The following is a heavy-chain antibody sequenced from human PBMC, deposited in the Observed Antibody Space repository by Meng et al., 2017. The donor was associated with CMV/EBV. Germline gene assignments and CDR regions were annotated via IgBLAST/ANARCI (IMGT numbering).Heavy chain of an antibody. Sequence: GESLKISCAASGFTVSSNYMSWVRQAPGKGLEWVSVIYSGGSTYYADSVKGRFTISRDNAKNSLYLQMNSLRAEDTAVYYCARAASGGSERWDYYYYGMDVWGQGTTVTVSS. CDR2: IYSGGST. V-gene: IGHV3-53*01. D-gene: IGHD5-24*01. CDR1: GFTVSSNY. J-gene: IGHJ6*02. CDR3: ARAASGGSERWDYYYYGMDV.